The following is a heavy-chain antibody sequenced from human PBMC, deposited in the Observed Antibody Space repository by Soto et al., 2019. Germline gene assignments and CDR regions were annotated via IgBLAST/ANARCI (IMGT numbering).Heavy chain of an antibody. D-gene: IGHD6-13*01. Sequence: GGSLRLSCAASGFTFSSYAMHWVRQAPGKGLEWVAVISYDGSNKYYADSVKGRFTISRDNSKNTLYLQMNSLRAEDTAVYYCARDSLRYSSSWVTPPFDYWGQGTLVTVSS. CDR3: ARDSLRYSSSWVTPPFDY. CDR1: GFTFSSYA. J-gene: IGHJ4*02. V-gene: IGHV3-30-3*01. CDR2: ISYDGSNK.